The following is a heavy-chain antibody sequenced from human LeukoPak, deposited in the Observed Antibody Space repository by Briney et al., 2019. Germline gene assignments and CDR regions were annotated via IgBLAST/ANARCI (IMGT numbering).Heavy chain of an antibody. CDR1: GYTFTSYY. Sequence: ASVKVSCKASGYTFTSYYMHWVRQAPGQGLEWMGWISAYNGNTNYAQKLQGRVTMTTDTSTSTAYMELRSLRSDDTAVYYCARGRGHGSSDAFDIWGQGTMVTVSS. J-gene: IGHJ3*02. CDR3: ARGRGHGSSDAFDI. CDR2: ISAYNGNT. V-gene: IGHV1-18*04. D-gene: IGHD1-26*01.